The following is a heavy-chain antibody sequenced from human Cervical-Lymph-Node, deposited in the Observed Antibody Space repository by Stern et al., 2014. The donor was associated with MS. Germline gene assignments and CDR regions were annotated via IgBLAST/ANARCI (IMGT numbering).Heavy chain of an antibody. J-gene: IGHJ4*02. CDR3: ANNIVATQDFDY. Sequence: VQLVQSGGGLVQPGGSLRLSCAASGFTFSSYALSWVSQAPGKGLERVSAISGWGGSPYYADSVKGRFTISRDNSKNTLYLQMNILRAEDTAVYYCANNIVATQDFDYWGQGTLVTVSS. CDR1: GFTFSSYA. D-gene: IGHD5-12*01. V-gene: IGHV3-23*04. CDR2: ISGWGGSP.